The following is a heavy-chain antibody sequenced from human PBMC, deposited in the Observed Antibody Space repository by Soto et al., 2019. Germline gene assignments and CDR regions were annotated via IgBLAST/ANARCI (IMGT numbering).Heavy chain of an antibody. Sequence: QVQLVESGGGVVQPGRSLRLTCAASGFTSSSYGMHWVRQAPGKGLEWVAVISYDGSKKYYADSVKGRFTISRDNSKNALFLQMNSLRTEDTAVYYCAKDDTSSTWPYDFDYWGQGTLVTVSS. D-gene: IGHD6-13*01. CDR2: ISYDGSKK. CDR3: AKDDTSSTWPYDFDY. V-gene: IGHV3-30*18. J-gene: IGHJ4*02. CDR1: GFTSSSYG.